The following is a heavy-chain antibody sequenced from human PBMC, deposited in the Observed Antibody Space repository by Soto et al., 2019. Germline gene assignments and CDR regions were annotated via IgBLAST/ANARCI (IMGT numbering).Heavy chain of an antibody. J-gene: IGHJ3*02. CDR3: ATAYCSGGSRYPVGAFDI. D-gene: IGHD2-15*01. CDR2: FDPEDGET. Sequence: ASVKVSCKVSGYTLTELSMHWVRQAPGKGLEWMGGFDPEDGETIYAQKFQGRVTMTEDTSTDTAYMELSSLRSEDTAVYYCATAYCSGGSRYPVGAFDIWGQGTMVTVSS. V-gene: IGHV1-24*01. CDR1: GYTLTELS.